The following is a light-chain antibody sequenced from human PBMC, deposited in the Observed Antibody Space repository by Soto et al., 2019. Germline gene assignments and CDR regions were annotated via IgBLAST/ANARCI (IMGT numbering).Light chain of an antibody. J-gene: IGLJ1*01. V-gene: IGLV2-14*03. CDR2: DVS. Sequence: QSALTQPASVSGSPGQSITISCTGSSSDIGGYKYVSWYQHHPGKAPKLMIYDVSNRPSGVSNRFSGSKSGDTASLTISGRQAEDEADYYCSSYTSNTTPYVFGTGTKLTVL. CDR3: SSYTSNTTPYV. CDR1: SSDIGGYKY.